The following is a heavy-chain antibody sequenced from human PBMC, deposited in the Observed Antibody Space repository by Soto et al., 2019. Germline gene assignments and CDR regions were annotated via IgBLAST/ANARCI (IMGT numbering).Heavy chain of an antibody. CDR3: AKESVRYYYDSSGYYDY. J-gene: IGHJ4*02. D-gene: IGHD3-22*01. V-gene: IGHV3-23*01. Sequence: GGSLRLSCAASGFTFSSYAMSWVRQAPGKGLEWVSAISGSGGSTYYADSVKGRFTISRDNSKNTLYLQMNSLRAEDTAVYYCAKESVRYYYDSSGYYDYWGQGTLVTVSS. CDR2: ISGSGGST. CDR1: GFTFSSYA.